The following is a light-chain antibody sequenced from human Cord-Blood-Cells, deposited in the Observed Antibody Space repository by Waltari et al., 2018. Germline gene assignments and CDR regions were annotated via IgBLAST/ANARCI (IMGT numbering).Light chain of an antibody. CDR2: DAS. V-gene: IGKV1-5*01. CDR3: QQYNSYPWT. Sequence: QSPSTLSASVGDRVTITCRASQSISSWLAWYQQKPGKAPKLLIYDASSLESGVPSRFSGSGSGTEFTLTISSLQPDDFATYYCQQYNSYPWTFGQGTKVEIK. J-gene: IGKJ1*01. CDR1: QSISSW.